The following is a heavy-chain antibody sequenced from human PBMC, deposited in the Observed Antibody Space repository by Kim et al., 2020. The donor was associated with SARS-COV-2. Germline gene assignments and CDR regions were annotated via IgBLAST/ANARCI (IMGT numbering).Heavy chain of an antibody. Sequence: ADSVKGRFTISRDNSKNTLYLQMNSLRAEDTAVYYCARDVYYYGSGSGDYWGQGTLVTVSS. CDR3: ARDVYYYGSGSGDY. V-gene: IGHV3-33*01. D-gene: IGHD3-10*01. J-gene: IGHJ4*02.